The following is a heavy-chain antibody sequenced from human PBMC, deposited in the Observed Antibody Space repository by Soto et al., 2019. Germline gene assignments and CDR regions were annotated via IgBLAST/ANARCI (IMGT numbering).Heavy chain of an antibody. CDR2: IYYSGST. Sequence: PSETLSLTCTVSGGSISSSSYYWGWIRQPPGKGLEWIGYIYYSGSTNYNPSLKSRVTISVDTSKNQFSLKLRSVTVADTAVYYCARVWGGAFDFWGQGTMVTVSS. V-gene: IGHV4-61*05. D-gene: IGHD3-10*01. J-gene: IGHJ3*01. CDR3: ARVWGGAFDF. CDR1: GGSISSSSYY.